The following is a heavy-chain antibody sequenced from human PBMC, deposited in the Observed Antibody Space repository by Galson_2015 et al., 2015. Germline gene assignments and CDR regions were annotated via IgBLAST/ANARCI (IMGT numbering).Heavy chain of an antibody. CDR3: ARGMTTLEVAPAAGWFDT. J-gene: IGHJ5*02. Sequence: QSGAEVKKPGESLRISCKGYGYSFVSFGISWVRQAPGQGPEWMGWIVPGNGNTNYAQKFQGRMTMTSDTSTNTAYMELRTLRSDDTAMYYCARGMTTLEVAPAAGWFDTWGPGTLVTVSS. CDR2: IVPGNGNT. CDR1: GYSFVSFG. D-gene: IGHD3-3*01. V-gene: IGHV1-18*01.